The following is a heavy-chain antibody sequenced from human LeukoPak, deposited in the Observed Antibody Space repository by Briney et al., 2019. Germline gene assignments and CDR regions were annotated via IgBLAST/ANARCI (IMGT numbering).Heavy chain of an antibody. CDR1: GGAISRTTYY. Sequence: SETLSLTCSVSGGAISRTTYYWGWVRQPTGKGLEWIGTFFYGSTNYNPSLKSRVTISVDTSKNQFSLKLSSVTAADTAVYYCARAVRGVRGYSYGYVDYWGQGTLVTVSS. V-gene: IGHV4-39*07. CDR2: FFYGST. J-gene: IGHJ4*02. CDR3: ARAVRGVRGYSYGYVDY. D-gene: IGHD5-18*01.